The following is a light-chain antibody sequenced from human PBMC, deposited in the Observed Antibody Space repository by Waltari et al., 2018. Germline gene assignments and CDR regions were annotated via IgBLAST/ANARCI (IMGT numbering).Light chain of an antibody. Sequence: QSGLTQPASVSGSPGQSITISCTGPSSAVGNYNLVSWYQQYPGKAPKLMVYEFTRRSSGVSDRFSGSKSGNTASLTIYGLQSEDEADYYCCSYAGLGIYVFGTGTKVTVL. V-gene: IGLV2-23*02. J-gene: IGLJ1*01. CDR1: SSAVGNYNL. CDR2: EFT. CDR3: CSYAGLGIYV.